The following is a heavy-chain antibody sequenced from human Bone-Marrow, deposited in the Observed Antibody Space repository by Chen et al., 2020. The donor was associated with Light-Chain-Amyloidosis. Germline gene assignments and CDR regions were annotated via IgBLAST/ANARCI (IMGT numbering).Heavy chain of an antibody. J-gene: IGHJ4*02. V-gene: IGHV3-9*01. Sequence: EVQLVESGGGVVQPGRYLRLSCAASGFTFHDYAMHWVRQAPGKGLEGVSGISWNSGNIVYADSVKGRFTISRDNAKNSLYLQMNSLRAEDTAFYYCAKDKGVDHFDYWGQGTLVTVSS. D-gene: IGHD2-15*01. CDR3: AKDKGVDHFDY. CDR2: ISWNSGNI. CDR1: GFTFHDYA.